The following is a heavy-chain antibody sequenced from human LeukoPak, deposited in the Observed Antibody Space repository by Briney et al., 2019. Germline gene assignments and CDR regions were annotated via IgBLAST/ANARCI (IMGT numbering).Heavy chain of an antibody. D-gene: IGHD4-17*01. CDR2: IYYSGST. V-gene: IGHV4-30-4*08. CDR3: ARDPYGDYGFDY. Sequence: SQTLSLTCTVPGGSISSGDYYWSWIRQPPGKGLEWIGYIYYSGSTYYNPSLKSRVTISVDTSKNQFSLKLSSVTAADTAVYYCARDPYGDYGFDYWGQGTLVTVSS. J-gene: IGHJ4*02. CDR1: GGSISSGDYY.